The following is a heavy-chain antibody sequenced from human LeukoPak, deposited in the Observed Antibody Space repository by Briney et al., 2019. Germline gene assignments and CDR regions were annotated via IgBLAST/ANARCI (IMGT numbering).Heavy chain of an antibody. CDR2: IYTSGST. CDR3: ARDSGTGIADQGGYFGY. Sequence: KPSETLSLTCTVSGGSISSGSYYWSWIRQPAGKGLEWIGRIYTSGSTNYNPSLKSRVTISVDTSKNQFSLKLSSVTAADTAVYYCARDSGTGIADQGGYFGYWGQGTLVTVSS. J-gene: IGHJ4*02. CDR1: GGSISSGSYY. V-gene: IGHV4-61*02. D-gene: IGHD6-13*01.